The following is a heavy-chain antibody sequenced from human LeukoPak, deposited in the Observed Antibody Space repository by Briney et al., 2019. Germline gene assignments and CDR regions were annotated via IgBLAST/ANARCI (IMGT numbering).Heavy chain of an antibody. D-gene: IGHD1-26*01. Sequence: GGSLRLSCAASGFTFSSSWMSWVRQAPGKGLEWVANIKPDGSEKYYVDSVKGRFTISRDNAKNSLYLQMNSLRAEDTAVYFCARDTMGATDYWGQGTLVTVSS. CDR3: ARDTMGATDY. V-gene: IGHV3-7*01. CDR2: IKPDGSEK. J-gene: IGHJ4*02. CDR1: GFTFSSSW.